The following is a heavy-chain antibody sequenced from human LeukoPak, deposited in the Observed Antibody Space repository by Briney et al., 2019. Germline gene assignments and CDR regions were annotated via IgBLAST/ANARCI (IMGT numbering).Heavy chain of an antibody. CDR3: ARESRIAVAGHFDY. J-gene: IGHJ4*02. V-gene: IGHV4-59*12. Sequence: AETLSPTCTVSGGSISSYYWSWIRQPPGKGLEWIGYIYYSGSTNYNPSLKSRVTISVDTSKNQFSLKLSSVTAADTAVYYCARESRIAVAGHFDYWGQGTLVTVSS. CDR2: IYYSGST. CDR1: GGSISSYY. D-gene: IGHD6-19*01.